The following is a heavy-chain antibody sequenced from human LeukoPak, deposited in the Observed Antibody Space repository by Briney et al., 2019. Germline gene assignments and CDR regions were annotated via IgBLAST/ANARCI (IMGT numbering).Heavy chain of an antibody. J-gene: IGHJ4*02. D-gene: IGHD1-26*01. Sequence: SGTLSLTCTVSGGSVSSGSYYWSWIRQPPGKGLEWIGYIYYSGSTNYNPSLKSRVTISVDTSKNQFSLKLSSVTAADTAVYYCASTVGATTVDYWGQGPLVTVSS. V-gene: IGHV4-61*01. CDR1: GGSVSSGSYY. CDR3: ASTVGATTVDY. CDR2: IYYSGST.